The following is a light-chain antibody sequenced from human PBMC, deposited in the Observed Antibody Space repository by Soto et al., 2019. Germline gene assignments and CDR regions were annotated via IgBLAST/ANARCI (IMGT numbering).Light chain of an antibody. J-gene: IGKJ2*01. Sequence: IHMTQSPSSLSASVGDRITVTCRASQRITTYVNWYQLKPEEAPKLLIATSGTLQRGVTSTFNVRRSGPEFTVTITRLQAADCATYFCQQTYSTPDTCGQGTKLEIK. V-gene: IGKV1-39*01. CDR3: QQTYSTPDT. CDR1: QRITTY. CDR2: TSG.